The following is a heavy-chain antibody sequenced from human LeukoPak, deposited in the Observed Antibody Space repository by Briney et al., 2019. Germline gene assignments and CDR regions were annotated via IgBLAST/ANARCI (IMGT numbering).Heavy chain of an antibody. Sequence: GASVKVPCKASGYTFTSYGISWVRQAPGQGLEWMGWISAYNGNTNYAQKLQGRVTMTTDTSTNTAYMELRSLRSDDTAVYYCARLALYGGNSGYWGQGTLVTVSS. CDR3: ARLALYGGNSGY. CDR1: GYTFTSYG. J-gene: IGHJ4*02. D-gene: IGHD4-23*01. V-gene: IGHV1-18*01. CDR2: ISAYNGNT.